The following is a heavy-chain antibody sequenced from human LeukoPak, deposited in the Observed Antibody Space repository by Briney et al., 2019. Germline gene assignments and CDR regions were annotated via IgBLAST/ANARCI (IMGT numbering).Heavy chain of an antibody. V-gene: IGHV1-18*01. J-gene: IGHJ6*03. Sequence: ASVKVSCKASGYTFTSYGISWVRQAPGQGLEWMGWISAYNGNTNYAQKLQGRVTMTTDTSTSTAYMELRSLRSGDTAVYYCARVSQYYYDSSGYRSGRGYYYYYYMDVWGKGTTVTVSS. CDR2: ISAYNGNT. CDR1: GYTFTSYG. CDR3: ARVSQYYYDSSGYRSGRGYYYYYYMDV. D-gene: IGHD3-22*01.